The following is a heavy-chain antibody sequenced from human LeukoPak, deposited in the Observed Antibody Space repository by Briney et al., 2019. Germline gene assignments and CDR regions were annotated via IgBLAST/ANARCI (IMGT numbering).Heavy chain of an antibody. CDR2: INHSGYT. Sequence: PSETLSLTRAASGVPFSNYYWSWVRQSPSQGLEWIGEINHSGYTNYNPSLKSRVTMSIDPSKKQFSLRLTSVTAADAGVYYCTRAVAGHPDWGQGTLVTVSS. V-gene: IGHV4-34*01. CDR1: GVPFSNYY. J-gene: IGHJ4*02. CDR3: TRAVAGHPD. D-gene: IGHD6-19*01.